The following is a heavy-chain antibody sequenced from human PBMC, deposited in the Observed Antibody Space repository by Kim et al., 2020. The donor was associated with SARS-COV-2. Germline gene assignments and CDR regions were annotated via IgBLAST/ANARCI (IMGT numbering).Heavy chain of an antibody. V-gene: IGHV4-34*01. J-gene: IGHJ3*02. Sequence: SETLSLTCAVYGGSFSGYYWSWIRQPPGKGLEWIGEINRSGNTNFNPSLMSRVTISIDTSQNQFSLRLSSVAAADTAVYYCARGPYYSDSTGHYFSIGFDIWGQGTMVTVSP. D-gene: IGHD3-22*01. CDR2: INRSGNT. CDR1: GGSFSGYY. CDR3: ARGPYYSDSTGHYFSIGFDI.